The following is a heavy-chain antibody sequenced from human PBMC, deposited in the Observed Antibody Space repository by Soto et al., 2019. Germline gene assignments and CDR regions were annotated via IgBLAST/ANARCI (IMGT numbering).Heavy chain of an antibody. Sequence: QVLLVQSGTEVKKPGSSVKVSCKASGGTFTSFTLNWVRQAPGQGPEWMGRIIPALGIEAYAPTFQGRVTMTADTSTSTAYRQMSSLRSDDTAVYYCAAVAGTSAFVGDLEYWGQGTLVTVSS. CDR2: IIPALGIE. CDR1: GGTFTSFT. V-gene: IGHV1-69*02. J-gene: IGHJ4*02. D-gene: IGHD6-19*01. CDR3: AAVAGTSAFVGDLEY.